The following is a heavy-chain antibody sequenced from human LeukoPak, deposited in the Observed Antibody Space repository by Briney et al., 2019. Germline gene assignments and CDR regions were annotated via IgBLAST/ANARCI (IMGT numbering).Heavy chain of an antibody. V-gene: IGHV3-53*01. J-gene: IGHJ4*02. CDR3: ARVGLREY. Sequence: GGSLRLSCAASGFTFSSYSMNWVRQAPGKGLEWVSVIYSGGSTYYADSVKGRFTISRDNSKNTLYLQMNSLRAEDTAVYYCARVGLREYWGQGTLVTVSS. D-gene: IGHD4-17*01. CDR2: IYSGGST. CDR1: GFTFSSYS.